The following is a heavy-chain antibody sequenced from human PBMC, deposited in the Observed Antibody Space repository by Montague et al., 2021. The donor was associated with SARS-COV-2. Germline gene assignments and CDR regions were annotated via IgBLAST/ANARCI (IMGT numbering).Heavy chain of an antibody. CDR1: GGSISSSSYY. CDR2: IYYSGST. D-gene: IGHD6-19*01. CDR3: AGESVQWLTHYYYYGMDV. J-gene: IGHJ6*02. V-gene: IGHV4-39*01. Sequence: SKTLSLTCTVSGGSISSSSYYWGWIRQPPGKGLEWIGSIYYSGSTYYNPSLKSRVTISVDTSKNQFSLKLSSVTAADTAVYYCAGESVQWLTHYYYYGMDVWGQGTTVTVSS.